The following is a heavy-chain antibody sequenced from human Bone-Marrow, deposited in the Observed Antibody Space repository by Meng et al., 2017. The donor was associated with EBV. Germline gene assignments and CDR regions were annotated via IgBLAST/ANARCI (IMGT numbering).Heavy chain of an antibody. Sequence: QVPPVQSGAEGKKPGSPVAVSCKASGGTFSSDGISWVRQAPGQGLEWMGGIIPIFGTANYAQKFQGRVTITADKSTSTAYMELSSLRSEDTAVYYCARDTHDYGDLTFFDYWGQGTLVTVSS. J-gene: IGHJ4*02. CDR3: ARDTHDYGDLTFFDY. D-gene: IGHD4-17*01. V-gene: IGHV1-69*06. CDR2: IIPIFGTA. CDR1: GGTFSSDG.